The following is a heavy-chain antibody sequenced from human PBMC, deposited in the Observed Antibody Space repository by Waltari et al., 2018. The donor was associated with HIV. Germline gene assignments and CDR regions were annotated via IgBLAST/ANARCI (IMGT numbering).Heavy chain of an antibody. D-gene: IGHD3-10*01. CDR2: FRSKDYGGTT. CDR3: TRDSIYYYGSGSYFQH. J-gene: IGHJ1*01. CDR1: GFTFGDYA. Sequence: ELQLVESGGGLGQPGRSLRLSCTASGFTFGDYAMSWVRQAPGKGLEWVGFFRSKDYGGTTEYAASVKGRFTISRDDSKSIAYLQMNSLKTEDTAVYYCTRDSIYYYGSGSYFQHWGQGTLVTVSS. V-gene: IGHV3-49*04.